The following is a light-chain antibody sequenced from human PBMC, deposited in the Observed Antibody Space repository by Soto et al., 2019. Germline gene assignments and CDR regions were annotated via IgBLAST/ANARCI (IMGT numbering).Light chain of an antibody. CDR3: LRYCGCAWV. J-gene: IGLJ3*02. CDR1: TGAVTSGYY. CDR2: NTI. V-gene: IGLV7-43*01. Sequence: AVVTQEPSLTVSPGGTVTLTCASSTGAVTSGYYPNWIQQKPGQAPRALIYNTINQHPWTPARVSGSLLGGTAALKLSDVRPEDEAEYDGLRYCGCAWVFGGRAKLTVL.